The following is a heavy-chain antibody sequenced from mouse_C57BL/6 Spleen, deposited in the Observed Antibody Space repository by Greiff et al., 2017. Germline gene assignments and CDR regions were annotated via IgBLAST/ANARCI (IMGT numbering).Heavy chain of an antibody. V-gene: IGHV1-53*01. CDR3: AREGTAQAFDY. CDR1: GYTFTSYW. Sequence: QVQLQQPGTELVKPGASVKLSCKASGYTFTSYWMHWVKQRPGQGLEWTGNINPSNGGTNYTEPFKSKATLTVDNSSRTAYMQLSNLTSEDSAVYYCAREGTAQAFDYWGQGTTLTVAS. CDR2: INPSNGGT. J-gene: IGHJ2*01. D-gene: IGHD3-2*02.